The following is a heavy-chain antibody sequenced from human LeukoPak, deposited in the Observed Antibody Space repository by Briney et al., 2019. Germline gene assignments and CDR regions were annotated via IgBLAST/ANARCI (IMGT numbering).Heavy chain of an antibody. CDR3: AKRNTYAVTLSWHYFDY. CDR1: GFTFSSYS. Sequence: GGSLRLSCAASGFTFSSYSMNWVRQAPGKGLEWVSSISGSSSYIYYADSVKGRFTISRDNSKNTLYLQMNSLRAEDTAVYYCAKRNTYAVTLSWHYFDYWGQGTLVTVSS. J-gene: IGHJ4*02. V-gene: IGHV3-21*01. D-gene: IGHD4-17*01. CDR2: ISGSSSYI.